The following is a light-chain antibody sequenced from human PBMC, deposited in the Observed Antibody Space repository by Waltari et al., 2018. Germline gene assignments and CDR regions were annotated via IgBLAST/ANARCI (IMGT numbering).Light chain of an antibody. J-gene: IGKJ2*01. V-gene: IGKV1-5*03. CDR3: QQYNTYST. CDR2: KAS. CDR1: QSITSW. Sequence: DIQMTQSPSTLSASVGHRVTITCRASQSITSWLAWYQQKPGKAPKLLFYKASSLESGVPARFSGSGSGTEFTLTISSLQPDDFATYYCQQYNTYSTFGQGTKLEIK.